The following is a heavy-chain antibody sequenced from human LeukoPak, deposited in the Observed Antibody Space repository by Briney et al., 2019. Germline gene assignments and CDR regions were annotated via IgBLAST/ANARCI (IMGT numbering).Heavy chain of an antibody. CDR1: GGSIGSSSYY. D-gene: IGHD3-22*01. CDR2: IFRTGST. J-gene: IGHJ6*03. V-gene: IGHV4-39*07. Sequence: SETLSLTCSVSGGSIGSSSYYWGWIRQPPGKGLEWIGSIFRTGSTYYSASLKSRVTISVDTSKNQFSLKLSSVTAADTAVYYCARGDSSGYYSSGYYMDVWGKGTTVTISS. CDR3: ARGDSSGYYSSGYYMDV.